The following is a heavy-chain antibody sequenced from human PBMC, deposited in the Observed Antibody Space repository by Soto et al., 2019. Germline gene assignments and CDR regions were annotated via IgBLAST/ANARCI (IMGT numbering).Heavy chain of an antibody. J-gene: IGHJ5*02. CDR1: GGTFSRYV. CDR2: ISPVSGTA. CDR3: ATVARSGALVGWLDP. V-gene: IGHV1-69*01. D-gene: IGHD2-8*02. Sequence: QVHLEQSGAEVKKPGSSVKVSCQCSGGTFSRYVIIWVRQAPVQGLEWMGGISPVSGTASYAQKFHGRVTRSADSTNNTANMVLSSVRFDNTAVYYCATVARSGALVGWLDPWGQGTLVTVSS.